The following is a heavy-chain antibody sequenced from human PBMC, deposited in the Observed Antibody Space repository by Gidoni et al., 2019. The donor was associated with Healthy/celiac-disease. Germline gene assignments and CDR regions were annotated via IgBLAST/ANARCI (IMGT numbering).Heavy chain of an antibody. CDR3: ARATDYYDSSGPSAVHY. CDR2: IYHSGST. V-gene: IGHV4-38-2*02. J-gene: IGHJ4*02. D-gene: IGHD3-22*01. CDR1: GYSISSGYY. Sequence: QVQLQESGPGLVKPSETLSLTCTVSGYSISSGYYWGWIRQPPGKGLEWIGSIYHSGSTYYNPSLKSRVTISVDTSKNQFSLKLSSVTAADTAVYYCARATDYYDSSGPSAVHYWGQGTLVTVSS.